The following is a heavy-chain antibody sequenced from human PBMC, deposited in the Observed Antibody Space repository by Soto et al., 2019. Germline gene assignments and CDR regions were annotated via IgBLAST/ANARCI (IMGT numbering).Heavy chain of an antibody. CDR1: GGSISSYY. Sequence: SETLSLTCTVSGGSISSYYWSWIRQPPGKGLEWIGYIYYSGSTNYNPSLKSRVTISVDTSKNQFSLKLSSVTAADTAVYYCARVNPPAWMVRGVIEPDYYYFGMDVWGQVNTVPVS. J-gene: IGHJ6*02. CDR2: IYYSGST. D-gene: IGHD3-10*01. CDR3: ARVNPPAWMVRGVIEPDYYYFGMDV. V-gene: IGHV4-59*01.